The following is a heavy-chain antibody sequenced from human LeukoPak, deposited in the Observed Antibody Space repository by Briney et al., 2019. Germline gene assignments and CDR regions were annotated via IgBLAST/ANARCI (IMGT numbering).Heavy chain of an antibody. J-gene: IGHJ5*02. D-gene: IGHD3-10*01. Sequence: ASVKVSCKASGFTLTNYDIDWVRQAPGQGLEWMGWMNPINGNTGYARKFQGRVTMTRDTSISTAYMELRSLTSEDTAIYYCVRDGEGVAISVNFWFDPWGQGTLVTVSS. CDR1: GFTLTNYD. V-gene: IGHV1-8*01. CDR2: MNPINGNT. CDR3: VRDGEGVAISVNFWFDP.